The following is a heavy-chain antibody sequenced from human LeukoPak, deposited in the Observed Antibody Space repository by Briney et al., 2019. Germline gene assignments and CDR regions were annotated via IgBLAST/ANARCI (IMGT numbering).Heavy chain of an antibody. V-gene: IGHV1-8*03. CDR1: GYTFTSYD. Sequence: AASVKVSCKASGYTFTSYDINWVRQATGQGLEWMGWMNPNSGNTGYAQKFQGRVTITRNTSMSTAYMELSSLRSEDTAVYYCARGGPRVGYFQHWGQGTLVTVSS. CDR2: MNPNSGNT. CDR3: ARGGPRVGYFQH. J-gene: IGHJ1*01.